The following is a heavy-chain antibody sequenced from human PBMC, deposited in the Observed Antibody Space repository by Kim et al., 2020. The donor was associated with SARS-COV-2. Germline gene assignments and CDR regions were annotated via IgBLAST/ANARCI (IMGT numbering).Heavy chain of an antibody. D-gene: IGHD3-10*01. CDR3: ARDRTMVRGVFGWFDP. Sequence: SVKGRFTISRDNAKNSLYLQMNSLRAEDTAVYYCARDRTMVRGVFGWFDPWGQGTLVTVSS. J-gene: IGHJ5*02. V-gene: IGHV3-21*01.